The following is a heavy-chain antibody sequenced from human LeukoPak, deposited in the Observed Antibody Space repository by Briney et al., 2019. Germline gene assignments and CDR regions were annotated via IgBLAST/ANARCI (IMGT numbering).Heavy chain of an antibody. Sequence: GGSLRLSCAASGFTFSSYSMNWVRQAPGKGLEWVSSISSSSSYIYYADSVKGRFTISRDNAKNSLYLQMNSLRAEDTAVYYCAREGVVVAAFPNWFDPWGQGTLVTVSS. CDR3: AREGVVVAAFPNWFDP. CDR1: GFTFSSYS. J-gene: IGHJ5*02. D-gene: IGHD2-15*01. V-gene: IGHV3-21*01. CDR2: ISSSSSYI.